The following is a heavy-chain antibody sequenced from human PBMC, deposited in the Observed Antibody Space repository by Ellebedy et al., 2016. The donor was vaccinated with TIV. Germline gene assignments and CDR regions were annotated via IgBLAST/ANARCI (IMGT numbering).Heavy chain of an antibody. CDR2: ISSSSSYI. Sequence: GGSLRLSXAASGFTFSSYSMNWVRQAPGKGLEWVSSISSSSSYIYYADSVKGRFTISRDNAKNSLYLQMNSLRAEDTAVYYCARPDGYSYVSASVDVWGQGTTVTVSS. J-gene: IGHJ6*02. CDR1: GFTFSSYS. D-gene: IGHD5-18*01. CDR3: ARPDGYSYVSASVDV. V-gene: IGHV3-21*01.